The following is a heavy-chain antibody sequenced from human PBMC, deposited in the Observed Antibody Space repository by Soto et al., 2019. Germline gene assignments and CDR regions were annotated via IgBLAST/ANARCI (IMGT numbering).Heavy chain of an antibody. J-gene: IGHJ4*02. Sequence: QVQLVKSGAEVKKPGASVKVSCKASGYTFIGYYIHWVRQAPGQGLEWMGWINPNSGGAKYSQKFQAWVTMTIDTSISTAYMELSRLKSDDTAVYYCARSGGGYDLGDYWGQGTLVTVSS. CDR1: GYTFIGYY. D-gene: IGHD5-12*01. CDR3: ARSGGGYDLGDY. CDR2: INPNSGGA. V-gene: IGHV1-2*04.